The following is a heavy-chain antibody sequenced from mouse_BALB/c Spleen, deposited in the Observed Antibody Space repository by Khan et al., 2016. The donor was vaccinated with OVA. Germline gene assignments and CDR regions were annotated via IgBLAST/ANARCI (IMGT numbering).Heavy chain of an antibody. J-gene: IGHJ1*01. CDR2: INTYTEEP. CDR1: GYTFTNYG. V-gene: IGHV9-3-1*01. Sequence: QIQLVQSGPELKKPGETVKISCKASGYTFTNYGMNWVKQAPGKGLKWMGWINTYTEEPTYADDFKGRFAFSSETSASTAYLQINNLKTEDTATYSCASCCYWNFDVWGAGTTVTVSS. CDR3: ASCCYWNFDV.